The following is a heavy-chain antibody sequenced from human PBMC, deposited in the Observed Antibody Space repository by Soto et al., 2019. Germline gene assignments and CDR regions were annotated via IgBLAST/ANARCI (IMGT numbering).Heavy chain of an antibody. V-gene: IGHV4-4*02. J-gene: IGHJ4*02. CDR3: EKVSVAGTYRFDS. CDR1: GVSITSTNW. D-gene: IGHD6-19*01. Sequence: PXATLSLTCDVSGVSITSTNWWSWFRQPPGRGLEWIGEIFHLGNTNYNPSLKSRVTLSIDKSKNQFSLKVSSVTAADTAVYYCEKVSVAGTYRFDSWGQGTLVTVSS. CDR2: IFHLGNT.